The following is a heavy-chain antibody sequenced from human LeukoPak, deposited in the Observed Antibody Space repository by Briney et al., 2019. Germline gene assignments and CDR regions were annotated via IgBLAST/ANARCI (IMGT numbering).Heavy chain of an antibody. Sequence: GRSLRLSCAASGFTFSSYAMHWVRQAPGKGLEYVSAISSNGGSTYYANSVKGRFTISRDNSKNTLYLQMNSLRAEDTAVYYCAKAAGALGLDYWGQGTLVTVSS. CDR2: ISSNGGST. J-gene: IGHJ4*02. V-gene: IGHV3-64*01. CDR1: GFTFSSYA. CDR3: AKAAGALGLDY.